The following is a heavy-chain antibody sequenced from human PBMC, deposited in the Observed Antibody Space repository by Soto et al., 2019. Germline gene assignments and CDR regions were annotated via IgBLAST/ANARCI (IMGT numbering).Heavy chain of an antibody. D-gene: IGHD2-21*02. CDR2: ISSSSSFI. J-gene: IGHJ4*02. CDR3: ARGPPGDWGGDCHPDY. V-gene: IGHV3-48*02. CDR1: GFTFSSYS. Sequence: PGGSLRLSCAASGFTFSSYSMHCVRQAPGKGLEWVSYISSSSSFIYYADSVKGRITISRDNAKNSMYLQMNSLRDEDTAVYYCARGPPGDWGGDCHPDYGGQGTLVTVSS.